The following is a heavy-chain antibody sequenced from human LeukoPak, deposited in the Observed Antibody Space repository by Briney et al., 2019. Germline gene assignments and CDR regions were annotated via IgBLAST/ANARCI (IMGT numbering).Heavy chain of an antibody. CDR1: GVTFSTYA. CDR2: ISYDGSNK. CDR3: ARDNYGFDY. D-gene: IGHD3-10*01. J-gene: IGHJ4*02. Sequence: GGSLRLSCAASGVTFSTYAMHWVRQAPGKGLEWVAFISYDGSNKYYADSVKGRFTISRDNSKNTLYLQMDTLRAEDTAVYYCARDNYGFDYWGQGALVTVS. V-gene: IGHV3-30*04.